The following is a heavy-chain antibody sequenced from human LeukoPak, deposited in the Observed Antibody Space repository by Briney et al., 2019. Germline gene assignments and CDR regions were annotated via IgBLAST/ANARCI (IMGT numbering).Heavy chain of an antibody. V-gene: IGHV4-59*01. D-gene: IGHD2-2*01. CDR1: GGSISSYY. CDR3: ARAKWVPAANRSFDP. J-gene: IGHJ5*02. CDR2: IYYSGST. Sequence: SETLSLTCTVSGGSISSYYWSWIRQPPGKGLEWIGYIYYSGSTNYNPSLKSRVTISVDTSKNQFSLKLSSVTAADTAVYYCARAKWVPAANRSFDPWGQGTLVTVSS.